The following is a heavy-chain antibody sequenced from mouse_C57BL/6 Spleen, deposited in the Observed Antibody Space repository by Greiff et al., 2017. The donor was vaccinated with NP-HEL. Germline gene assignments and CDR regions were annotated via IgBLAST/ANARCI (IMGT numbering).Heavy chain of an antibody. J-gene: IGHJ2*01. D-gene: IGHD2-3*01. CDR1: GYTFTSYW. CDR2: IDPSDSYT. CDR3: ARKVLDGYSFDY. V-gene: IGHV1-69*01. Sequence: VQLQQPGAELVMPGASVKLSCKASGYTFTSYWMHWVKQRPGQGLEWIGEIDPSDSYTNYNQKFKGKSTLTVDKSSSTAYMQLSSLTSEDSAVYYCARKVLDGYSFDYWGQGTTLTVSS.